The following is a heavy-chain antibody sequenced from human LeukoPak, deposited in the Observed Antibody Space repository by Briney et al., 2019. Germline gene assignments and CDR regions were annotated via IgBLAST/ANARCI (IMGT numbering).Heavy chain of an antibody. CDR1: GFTFSSYS. D-gene: IGHD6-13*01. CDR2: ISSSSSTI. CDR3: ARVEQLPRYYYYYYMDV. Sequence: GGSLRLSCAASGFTFSSYSMNWVRQAPGKGLEWVSYISSSSSTIYYADSVKGRFTISRDNAKNSLYLQMNSLRAEDTAVYYCARVEQLPRYYYYYYMDVWGKGTTVTVSS. J-gene: IGHJ6*03. V-gene: IGHV3-48*01.